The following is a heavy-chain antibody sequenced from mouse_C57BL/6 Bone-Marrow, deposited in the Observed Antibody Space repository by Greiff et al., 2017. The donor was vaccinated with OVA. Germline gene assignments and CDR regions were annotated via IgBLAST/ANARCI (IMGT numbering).Heavy chain of an antibody. J-gene: IGHJ3*01. CDR1: GFSLTSYG. CDR3: ARPLGRSAWFAD. Sequence: QVQLKQSGPGLVAPSQSLSITCTVSGFSLTSYGVSWVRQPPGKGLEWLGVIWGDGSTNYHSALISRLSIRTDNSKSQVFLNLNSLQTDDTATYYCARPLGRSAWFADWGKGTLVTVSA. V-gene: IGHV2-3*01. CDR2: IWGDGST. D-gene: IGHD4-1*01.